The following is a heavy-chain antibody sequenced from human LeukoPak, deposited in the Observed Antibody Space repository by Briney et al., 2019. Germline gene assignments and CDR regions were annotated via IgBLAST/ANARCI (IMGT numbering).Heavy chain of an antibody. CDR1: GESFSGYY. D-gene: IGHD4-17*01. J-gene: IGHJ4*02. CDR3: ARVDYGDYSKDFDY. CDR2: INHSGRT. Sequence: SETLSLTCAVYGESFSGYYRSWIRQPPGKGLEWIGEINHSGRTNYNPSLKSRATISVDTSKNQFSLRLSSVTAADTAVYYCARVDYGDYSKDFDYWGQGTLVTAAS. V-gene: IGHV4-34*01.